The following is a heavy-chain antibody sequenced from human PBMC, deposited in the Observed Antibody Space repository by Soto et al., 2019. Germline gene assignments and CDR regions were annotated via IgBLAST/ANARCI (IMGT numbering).Heavy chain of an antibody. V-gene: IGHV3-33*01. D-gene: IGHD5-18*01. Sequence: GGSLRLSCAASGFTFSNYGMHWVRQAPGKGLEWVAVIYFDGSNKDYADSVKGRFTISRDNSKNTLYLQMNSLRAEDTAVYYCARAPYSYGRGLDYWGQGTLVTVSS. CDR3: ARAPYSYGRGLDY. CDR2: IYFDGSNK. CDR1: GFTFSNYG. J-gene: IGHJ4*02.